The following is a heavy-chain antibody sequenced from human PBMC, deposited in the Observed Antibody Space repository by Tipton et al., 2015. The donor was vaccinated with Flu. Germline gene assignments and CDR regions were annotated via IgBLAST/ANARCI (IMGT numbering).Heavy chain of an antibody. CDR1: GGSISSHY. Sequence: TLSLTCTVSGGSISSHYWSWIRQPPGKGLEWIGYIYYSGSISYNPSLKSRVTISVDTSKNQFSLKLSSVTAADTAVYYCAREWGDAFDIWGQWTMVTAAS. CDR3: AREWGDAFDI. V-gene: IGHV4-59*11. J-gene: IGHJ3*02. D-gene: IGHD3-16*01. CDR2: IYYSGSI.